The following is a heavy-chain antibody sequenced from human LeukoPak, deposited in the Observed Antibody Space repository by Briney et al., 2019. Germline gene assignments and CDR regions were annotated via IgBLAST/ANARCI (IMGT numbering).Heavy chain of an antibody. CDR3: ARDKVIASAGTPNWFDP. Sequence: ASVKVSCKASGYTFTSYGFSWVRQAPGQGLEWMGWISANNGNTIYAQKIQGRVTMTTDTSTSTAYMELRSLRSDDTAVYYCARDKVIASAGTPNWFDPWGQGTLVTVSS. V-gene: IGHV1-18*01. J-gene: IGHJ5*02. CDR1: GYTFTSYG. D-gene: IGHD6-13*01. CDR2: ISANNGNT.